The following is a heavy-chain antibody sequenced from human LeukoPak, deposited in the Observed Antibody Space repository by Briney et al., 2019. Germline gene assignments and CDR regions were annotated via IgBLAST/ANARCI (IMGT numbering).Heavy chain of an antibody. V-gene: IGHV1-69*05. D-gene: IGHD4/OR15-4a*01. CDR1: GGTFSSYA. CDR2: IIPIFGTA. CDR3: ARAGTMHPSPYYYYMDV. Sequence: SAKVSCKASGGTFSSYAISWVRQAPGQGLEWMGGIIPIFGTANYAQKFQGRVTITTDESTSTAYMELSSLRSEDTAVYYCARAGTMHPSPYYYYMDVWGKGTTVTVSS. J-gene: IGHJ6*03.